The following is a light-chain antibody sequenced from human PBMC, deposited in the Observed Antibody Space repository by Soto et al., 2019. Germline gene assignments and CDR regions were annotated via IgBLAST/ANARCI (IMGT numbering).Light chain of an antibody. J-gene: IGKJ2*01. Sequence: EIVLTQSPGTLSLSPGERATLSCRASQSLSSSYLAWYQQKPGQAPRLLIYGASSRATGIPDRFSGSGSGTDFTLTISRLEPEDFAVYFCQQYGNSPPNTFGQGTKVEIK. CDR1: QSLSSSY. CDR2: GAS. V-gene: IGKV3-20*01. CDR3: QQYGNSPPNT.